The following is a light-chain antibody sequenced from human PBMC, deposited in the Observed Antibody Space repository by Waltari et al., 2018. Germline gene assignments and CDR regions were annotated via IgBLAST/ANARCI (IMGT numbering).Light chain of an antibody. V-gene: IGLV2-23*03. CDR3: CSNARSRNFDVL. J-gene: IGLJ3*02. CDR1: SSAVGAYKL. CDR2: EGS. Sequence: QSALTHPASVSGSPGQAITISCTGTSSAVGAYKLVSWYQQLPGKAPKLMIFEGSKRPSGVSYRFSGSMSGNTASLTISGLQAEDEADYYCCSNARSRNFDVLFGGGTKLTVL.